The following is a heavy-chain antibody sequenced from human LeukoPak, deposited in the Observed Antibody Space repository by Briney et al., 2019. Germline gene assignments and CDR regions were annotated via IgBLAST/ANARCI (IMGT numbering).Heavy chain of an antibody. CDR3: AREKAVANSFDY. Sequence: ASVKVSCKASGYTFTSYYMHWVRQAPGQGLEWMGIINPSGGSTSYAQKFQGRVTMTRDTYTSTVYMELSSLRSEDTALYYCAREKAVANSFDYWGQGTLVTVSS. CDR2: INPSGGST. CDR1: GYTFTSYY. D-gene: IGHD6-19*01. J-gene: IGHJ4*01. V-gene: IGHV1-46*01.